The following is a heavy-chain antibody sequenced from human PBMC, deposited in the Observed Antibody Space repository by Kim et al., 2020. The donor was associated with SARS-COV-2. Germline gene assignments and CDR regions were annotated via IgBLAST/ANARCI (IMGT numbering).Heavy chain of an antibody. CDR2: INSDGSST. J-gene: IGHJ6*02. CDR1: GFTFSSYW. D-gene: IGHD3-10*01. CDR3: ARSVGPPSVMVRGNRPAYYYYYYGMDV. V-gene: IGHV3-74*01. Sequence: GGSLRLSCAASGFTFSSYWMHWVRQAPGKGLVWVSRINSDGSSTSYADSVKGRFTISRDNAKNTLYLQMNSLRAEDTAVYYCARSVGPPSVMVRGNRPAYYYYYYGMDVWGQGTTVTVSS.